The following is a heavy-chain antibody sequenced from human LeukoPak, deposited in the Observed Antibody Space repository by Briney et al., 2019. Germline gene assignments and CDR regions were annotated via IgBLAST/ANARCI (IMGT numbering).Heavy chain of an antibody. D-gene: IGHD5-18*01. CDR1: GFTFSGYG. CDR2: IRYDGSNK. CDR3: AKDCCGYSYGSNFDY. J-gene: IGHJ4*02. V-gene: IGHV3-30*02. Sequence: PGGSLRLSCAASGFTFSGYGMHWVRQAPGKGLEWVAFIRYDGSNKYYADSVKGRFTISRDNSKNTLYLQMNSLRAEDTAVYYCAKDCCGYSYGSNFDYWGQGTLVTVSS.